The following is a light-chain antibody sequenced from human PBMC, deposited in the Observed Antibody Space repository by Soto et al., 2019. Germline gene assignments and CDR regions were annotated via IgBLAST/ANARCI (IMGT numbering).Light chain of an antibody. J-gene: IGKJ1*01. CDR1: QSVSSN. CDR3: QQYNNGWT. Sequence: EIVMTQSPATLSVSPGERATLSCRASQSVSSNLAWYQQKPGQAPRLLIYGASTRATGIPARFSGSGSGTXXXLXXSSLXSEDFAVYYCQQYNNGWTFGQGTKVEIK. CDR2: GAS. V-gene: IGKV3-15*01.